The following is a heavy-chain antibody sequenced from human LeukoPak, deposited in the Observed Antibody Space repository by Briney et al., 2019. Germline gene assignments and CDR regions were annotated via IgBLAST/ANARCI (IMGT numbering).Heavy chain of an antibody. CDR1: GFTFSNAW. CDR2: IKSKTDGGTT. D-gene: IGHD3-22*01. CDR3: TTGTTYYDSRGDDY. Sequence: GGSLRLSCAASGFTFSNAWMNWVRQAPGKGLEWVGRIKSKTDGGTTDYAAPVKGRFTISRDDSKNTLYLQMNSLKTEDTAVYYCTTGTTYYDSRGDDYWGQGTLVTVSS. V-gene: IGHV3-15*07. J-gene: IGHJ4*02.